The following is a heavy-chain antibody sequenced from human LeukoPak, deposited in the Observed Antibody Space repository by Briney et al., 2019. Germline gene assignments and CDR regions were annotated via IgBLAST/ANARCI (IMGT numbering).Heavy chain of an antibody. CDR1: GFTFSSYA. D-gene: IGHD3-10*02. CDR3: ARGSGIVSMWDYFDY. V-gene: IGHV3-30*04. Sequence: PGGSLRLSCAASGFTFSSYAMDWVRPAPGKGLEWVAVISYDGSNKYYADSAKGRFTISRDNSKNTLYLQMNSLRAEDTAVYYCARGSGIVSMWDYFDYWGQGTLVTVSS. CDR2: ISYDGSNK. J-gene: IGHJ4*02.